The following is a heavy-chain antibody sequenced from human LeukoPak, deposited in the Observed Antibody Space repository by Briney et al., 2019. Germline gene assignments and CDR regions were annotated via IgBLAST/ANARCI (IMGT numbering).Heavy chain of an antibody. Sequence: GGSLRLSCAASGFTFSSYAMSWVRQAPGKGLEWVSAISGSGGTTYYADSVKGRFTISRDNSKNTLYLQMNSLRAEDTAVYYCATSPLVQGVMVYWGQGTLVTVSS. D-gene: IGHD3-10*01. J-gene: IGHJ4*02. CDR3: ATSPLVQGVMVY. V-gene: IGHV3-23*01. CDR2: ISGSGGTT. CDR1: GFTFSSYA.